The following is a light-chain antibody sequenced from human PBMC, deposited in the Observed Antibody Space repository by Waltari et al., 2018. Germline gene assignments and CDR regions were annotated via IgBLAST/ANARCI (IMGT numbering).Light chain of an antibody. CDR1: QSVSSSY. J-gene: IGKJ1*01. V-gene: IGKV3-20*01. CDR2: GAS. Sequence: EIVLTQSPGTLSLSPGERATLSCRASQSVSSSYLAWYQQKPGQAPRVLINGASNMATGIPDRFSGSGSGTDFTLTISRLEPEDFAVYYCQQYGSSPWTFGQGTKVEIK. CDR3: QQYGSSPWT.